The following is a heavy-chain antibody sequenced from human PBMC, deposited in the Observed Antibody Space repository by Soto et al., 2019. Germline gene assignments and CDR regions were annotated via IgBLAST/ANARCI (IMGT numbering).Heavy chain of an antibody. CDR2: IYYSGST. CDR1: GGSISSGGYY. D-gene: IGHD6-6*01. Sequence: SETLSLTCTVSGGSISSGGYYWSWIRQHPGKGLEWIGYIYYSGSTYFNPSLKSRLTISVDTSKNQFSLQLSSVTAADTAVYYCARAGHSGSSEGANWFDPWGQGTLVTVSS. J-gene: IGHJ5*02. CDR3: ARAGHSGSSEGANWFDP. V-gene: IGHV4-31*03.